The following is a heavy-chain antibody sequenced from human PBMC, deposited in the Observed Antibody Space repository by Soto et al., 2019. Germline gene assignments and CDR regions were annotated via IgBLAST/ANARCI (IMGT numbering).Heavy chain of an antibody. D-gene: IGHD3-22*01. V-gene: IGHV3-23*01. CDR3: ANPYYYDSSGYYYDWSY. Sequence: GGSLRLSCAASGFTFSSYAMSWVRQAPGKGLEWVSAISGSGGSTYYADSVKGRFTISRDNSKNTLYLQMNSLRAEDTAVYYCANPYYYDSSGYYYDWSYWGQGTLVTVSS. CDR1: GFTFSSYA. CDR2: ISGSGGST. J-gene: IGHJ4*02.